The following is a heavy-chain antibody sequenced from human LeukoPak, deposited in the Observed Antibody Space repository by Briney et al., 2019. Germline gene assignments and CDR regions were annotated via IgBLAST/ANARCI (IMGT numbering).Heavy chain of an antibody. V-gene: IGHV1-69*13. D-gene: IGHD2-2*01. J-gene: IGHJ4*02. CDR2: IIPKFGST. Sequence: SVKVSCKASGGTFSNSGINWVRQAPGQGLQWVGGIIPKFGSTKYAREFQGRFTITADESTSTAYMELGSLRSEDTAVYYCAMRSSVPAGTDYFDYWGQGTLVTVSS. CDR3: AMRSSVPAGTDYFDY. CDR1: GGTFSNSG.